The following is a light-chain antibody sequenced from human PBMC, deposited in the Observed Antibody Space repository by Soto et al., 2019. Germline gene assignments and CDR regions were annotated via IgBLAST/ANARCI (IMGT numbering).Light chain of an antibody. CDR2: VNSDDSH. J-gene: IGLJ2*01. V-gene: IGLV4-69*01. CDR3: QTWGTGIYVV. Sequence: QPVLTQSPSASASLGASVKLTCTLSSGHTNNAIAWHQQKPEKGPRYLMKVNSDDSHSKGDGIPDRFSGSSSGAERYLIISSLQSEDEADYYCQTWGTGIYVVFGGGTKLTVL. CDR1: SGHTNNA.